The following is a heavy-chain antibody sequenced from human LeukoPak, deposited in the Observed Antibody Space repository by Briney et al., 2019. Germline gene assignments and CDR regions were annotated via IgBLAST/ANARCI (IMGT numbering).Heavy chain of an antibody. CDR1: GGSFSGYY. Sequence: PSETLSLTCAVYGGSFSGYYWSWIRQPPGKGLEWIGYIYYSGSTNYNPSLKSRVTISVDTSKNQFSLKLSSVTAADTAVYYCARVPAAPRLYMDVWGQGTTVIVSS. CDR2: IYYSGST. D-gene: IGHD2-2*01. V-gene: IGHV4-59*01. CDR3: ARVPAAPRLYMDV. J-gene: IGHJ6*02.